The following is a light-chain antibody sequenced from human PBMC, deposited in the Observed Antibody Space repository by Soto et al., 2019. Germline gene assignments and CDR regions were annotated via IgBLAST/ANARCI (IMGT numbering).Light chain of an antibody. CDR3: SSYTSSSTYV. J-gene: IGLJ1*01. V-gene: IGLV2-14*01. Sequence: QSVLTQPASVSGSPGQSITISCTGTSGDVGGYHYVSWYQQHPGKAPKLMIYEVTNRPSGVSNRFSGSKSGNTASLTISGLQAEDEADYYCSSYTSSSTYVFXTGTKLTVL. CDR1: SGDVGGYHY. CDR2: EVT.